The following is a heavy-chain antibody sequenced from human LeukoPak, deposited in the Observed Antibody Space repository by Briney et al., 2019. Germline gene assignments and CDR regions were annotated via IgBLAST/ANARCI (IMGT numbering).Heavy chain of an antibody. J-gene: IGHJ3*02. CDR1: GYTFTGYY. CDR3: ARGGLEWLSHDGFDI. V-gene: IGHV1-2*02. D-gene: IGHD3-3*01. Sequence: ASVKVSCKASGYTFTGYYMHWVRQAPGQGLEWMGWINPKSGGTKYAQKFQGRVTMTRDTSISTAYMELSRLRSDDTAVYYCARGGLEWLSHDGFDIWGQGTMVTVSS. CDR2: INPKSGGT.